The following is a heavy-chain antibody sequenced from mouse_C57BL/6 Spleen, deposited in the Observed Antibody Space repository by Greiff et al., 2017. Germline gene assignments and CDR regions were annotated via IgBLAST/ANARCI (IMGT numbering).Heavy chain of an antibody. J-gene: IGHJ1*03. V-gene: IGHV1-82*01. Sequence: VQLQQSGPELVKPGASVKISCKASGYAFSSSWMNWVKQRPGKGLEWIGRIYPGDGDTNYNGKFKGKATLTADKSSSTAYMQLSSLTSEDSAVYFCARGYYYGSSDGYFDVWGTGTTVTVSS. D-gene: IGHD1-1*01. CDR1: GYAFSSSW. CDR2: IYPGDGDT. CDR3: ARGYYYGSSDGYFDV.